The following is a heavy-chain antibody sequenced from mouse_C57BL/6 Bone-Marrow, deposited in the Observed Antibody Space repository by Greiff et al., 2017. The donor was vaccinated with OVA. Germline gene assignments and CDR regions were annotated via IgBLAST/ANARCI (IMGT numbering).Heavy chain of an antibody. CDR2: INPNNGGT. D-gene: IGHD1-1*01. J-gene: IGHJ1*03. CDR3: ARDYYGSSWYFDV. CDR1: GYTFTDYY. Sequence: EVQLQQSGPELVKPGASVKISCTASGYTFTDYYMNWVKQSHGKSLEWIGDINPNNGGTSYNQKFKGKATLTVDKSSSTAYMELRSLTSEDSAVYYCARDYYGSSWYFDVWATGTTVTVSS. V-gene: IGHV1-26*01.